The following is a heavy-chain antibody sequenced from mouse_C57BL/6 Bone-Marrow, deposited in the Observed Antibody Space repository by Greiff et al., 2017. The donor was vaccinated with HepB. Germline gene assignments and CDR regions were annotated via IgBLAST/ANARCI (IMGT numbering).Heavy chain of an antibody. D-gene: IGHD1-1*01. CDR3: ARDYYGSSLPYYAMDY. Sequence: VQLQQPGAELVKPGASVKMSCKASGYTFTSYWITWVKQRPGQGLEWIGDIYPGSGSTNYNEKFKSKATLTVDTSSSTAYMQLSSLTSEDSAVYYCARDYYGSSLPYYAMDYWGQGTSVTVSS. V-gene: IGHV1-55*01. CDR1: GYTFTSYW. J-gene: IGHJ4*01. CDR2: IYPGSGST.